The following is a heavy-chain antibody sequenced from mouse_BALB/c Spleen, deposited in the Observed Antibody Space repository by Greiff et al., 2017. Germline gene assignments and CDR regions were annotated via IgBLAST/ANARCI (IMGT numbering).Heavy chain of an antibody. Sequence: QVQLQQSGPGLVAPSQSLSITCTVSGFSLTSYGVHWVRQPPGKGLEWLGVIWAGGSTNYNSALMSRLSISKDNSKSQVFLKMNSLQTDDTAMYYCASYDYGGAWFAYWGQGTLVTVSA. CDR2: IWAGGST. D-gene: IGHD2-4*01. CDR3: ASYDYGGAWFAY. CDR1: GFSLTSYG. J-gene: IGHJ3*01. V-gene: IGHV2-9*02.